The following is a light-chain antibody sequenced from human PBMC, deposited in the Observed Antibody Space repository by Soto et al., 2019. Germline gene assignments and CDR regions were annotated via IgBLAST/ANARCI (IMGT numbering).Light chain of an antibody. CDR3: AAWDDSLNGHVV. CDR2: NDN. CDR1: SSNIGSST. Sequence: QSVLTQPPSASGTPGQRVTISCSGSSSNIGSSTVNWYQQITGTAPKLLIYNDNQRPSGVPDRFSGSESGTSGSLAISGLQSEDEGDYYCAAWDDSLNGHVVFGGGTKLTVL. V-gene: IGLV1-44*01. J-gene: IGLJ2*01.